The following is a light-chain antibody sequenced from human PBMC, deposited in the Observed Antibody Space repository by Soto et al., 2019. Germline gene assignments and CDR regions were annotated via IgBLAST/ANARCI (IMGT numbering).Light chain of an antibody. CDR1: SSDVGGYNS. V-gene: IGLV2-14*03. J-gene: IGLJ2*01. CDR2: DVS. CDR3: SSYTTSSTLVV. Sequence: QSALTQPASVSLSPGQSITISCTGTSSDVGGYNSVSWYQHHPGKAPKLMIYDVSNRPSGVSNRFSGSKSGNTASLTISGLQADDEADYYCSSYTTSSTLVVFGGGTKVTGL.